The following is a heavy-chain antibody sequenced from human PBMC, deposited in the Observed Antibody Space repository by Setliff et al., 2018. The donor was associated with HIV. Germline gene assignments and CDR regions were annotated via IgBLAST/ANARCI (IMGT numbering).Heavy chain of an antibody. CDR2: ISAYNGNT. CDR3: ARGYCTNAVCSDAFDI. Sequence: ASVKVSCKASGYTFTKYGVSWVRQAPGQGLEWMGWISAYNGNTNYPQKFQGRVTMTTDTSTSTAYMELRSLRSDDTAVYYCARGYCTNAVCSDAFDIWGQGIMVTVSS. J-gene: IGHJ3*02. D-gene: IGHD2-8*01. CDR1: GYTFTKYG. V-gene: IGHV1-18*01.